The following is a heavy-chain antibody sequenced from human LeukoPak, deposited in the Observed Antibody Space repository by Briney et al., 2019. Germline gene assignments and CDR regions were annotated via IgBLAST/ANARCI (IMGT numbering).Heavy chain of an antibody. J-gene: IGHJ1*01. CDR1: GFTFRTYA. D-gene: IGHD2-21*02. V-gene: IGHV3-30*18. CDR2: ILYDGSNE. CDR3: AKTHSSDRATLDF. Sequence: GGSLRLSCAASGFTFRTYAMHWVRQGPGKGLEWVALILYDGSNEDYAQSVKGRFTISRDNSKNTLYLQMNSLRGEDTAVYYCAKTHSSDRATLDFWGQGTLVTVSS.